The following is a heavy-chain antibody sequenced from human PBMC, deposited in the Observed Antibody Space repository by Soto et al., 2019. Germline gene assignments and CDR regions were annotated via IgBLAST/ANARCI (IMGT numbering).Heavy chain of an antibody. V-gene: IGHV1-46*01. CDR2: INPSGGST. CDR3: ARRGYQHGMDV. D-gene: IGHD2-2*01. J-gene: IGHJ6*02. Sequence: ASVKVSCKASGYTFTSYYMHWVRQAPGQGLEWMGIINPSGGSTSYAQKFQGRVTMTRDTSTSTVYMELSSLRSEDTAMYYCARRGYQHGMDVWGQGTTVTVSS. CDR1: GYTFTSYY.